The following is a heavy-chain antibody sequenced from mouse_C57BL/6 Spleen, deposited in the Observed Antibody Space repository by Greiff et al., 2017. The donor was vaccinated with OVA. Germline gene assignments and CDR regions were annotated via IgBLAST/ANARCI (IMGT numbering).Heavy chain of an antibody. CDR3: ARLYGYPSYWYFDV. CDR1: GFTFSSYG. D-gene: IGHD2-2*01. Sequence: EVQLVESGGDLVKPGGSLKLSCAASGFTFSSYGMSWVRQTPDKRLEWVATISSGGSYTYYPDSVKGRFTISRDNAKNTLYLQMSSLKSEDTAMYYCARLYGYPSYWYFDVWGTGTTVTVSS. V-gene: IGHV5-6*01. J-gene: IGHJ1*03. CDR2: ISSGGSYT.